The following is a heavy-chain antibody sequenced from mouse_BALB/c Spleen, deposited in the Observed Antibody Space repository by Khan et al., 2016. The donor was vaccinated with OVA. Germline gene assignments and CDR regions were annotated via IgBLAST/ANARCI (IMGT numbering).Heavy chain of an antibody. J-gene: IGHJ1*01. CDR2: VSSGSATI. CDR3: ARSRITTWYFDV. V-gene: IGHV5-17*02. Sequence: EVELVESGGGLVQPGGSRKLSCAASGFTFSHFGMHWVRQAPEKGLEWVAYVSSGSATIYYADTMKGRFTISRDNPKKTLFLHMTSLRSEDTGMYYCARSRITTWYFDVWGAGTTVTVSS. CDR1: GFTFSHFG. D-gene: IGHD2-4*01.